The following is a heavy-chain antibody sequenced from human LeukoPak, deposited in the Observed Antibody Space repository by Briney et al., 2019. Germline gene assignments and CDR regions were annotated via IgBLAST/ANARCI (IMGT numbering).Heavy chain of an antibody. Sequence: GGSLRLSCAASGFTFSNAWMSWVRQAPGKGLEWVGRIKSKTDGGTTDYAAPVKGRFTISRDDSKNTLYPQMNSLKTEDTAVYYCTTLPQDIVVVPAAGGQGTLVTVSS. J-gene: IGHJ4*02. CDR1: GFTFSNAW. V-gene: IGHV3-15*01. D-gene: IGHD2-2*01. CDR2: IKSKTDGGTT. CDR3: TTLPQDIVVVPAA.